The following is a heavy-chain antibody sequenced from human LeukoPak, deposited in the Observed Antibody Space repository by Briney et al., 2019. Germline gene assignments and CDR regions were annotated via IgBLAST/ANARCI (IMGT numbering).Heavy chain of an antibody. CDR2: ISSSGSTI. V-gene: IGHV3-48*03. D-gene: IGHD2-15*01. J-gene: IGHJ4*02. Sequence: GGSLRLSCAASGFTFSSYEMNWVRQAPGKGLEWVSYISSSGSTIYYADSVKGRFTISRDNAKNSLYLQMNSLRAEDTAVYYCARAAADMVAYSDYWGQGTLVTVSS. CDR1: GFTFSSYE. CDR3: ARAAADMVAYSDY.